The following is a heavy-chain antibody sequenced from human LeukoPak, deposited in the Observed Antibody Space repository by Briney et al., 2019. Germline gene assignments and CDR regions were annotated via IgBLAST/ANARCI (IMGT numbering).Heavy chain of an antibody. CDR1: GGSFSGYY. Sequence: SETLSLTCAVYGGSFSGYYWSWIRQPPGKGLEWIGEINHSGSTNYNPSLKSRVTISVDTSKNQFSLKLSSVTAADTAVYYCARGSPFPRLKRYCSGGSCPYSQIGGFQHWGQGTLVTVSS. CDR2: INHSGST. J-gene: IGHJ1*01. V-gene: IGHV4-34*01. CDR3: ARGSPFPRLKRYCSGGSCPYSQIGGFQH. D-gene: IGHD2-15*01.